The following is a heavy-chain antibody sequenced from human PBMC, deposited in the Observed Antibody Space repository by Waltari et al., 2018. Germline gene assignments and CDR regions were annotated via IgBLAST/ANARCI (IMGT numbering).Heavy chain of an antibody. Sequence: QVQQRESGPSLLKASETLSRICTGSGGAISGFYWSWVRQPPGKGLDWIGYIYSTGSTNFNPSLTRRVTMSVDTSKNQFSLHLSSVTAADTAFYYCARGGGGDWEWFDPWGQGTLVTVSS. CDR3: ARGGGGDWEWFDP. J-gene: IGHJ5*02. CDR1: GGAISGFY. CDR2: IYSTGST. V-gene: IGHV4-59*01. D-gene: IGHD2-21*02.